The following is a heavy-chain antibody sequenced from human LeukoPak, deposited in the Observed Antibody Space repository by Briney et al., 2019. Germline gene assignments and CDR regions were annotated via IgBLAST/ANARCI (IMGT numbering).Heavy chain of an antibody. D-gene: IGHD3-22*01. CDR1: GFTFDDYG. CDR3: ARGYYYDSSGYPGDY. V-gene: IGHV3-20*04. J-gene: IGHJ4*02. Sequence: GGSLRLSCAASGFTFDDYGMSWVRQAPGKGLEWVSGINWNGGSTGYADSVKGRFTIPRDNAKNSLYLQMNSLRAEDTALYYCARGYYYDSSGYPGDYWGQGTLVTVSS. CDR2: INWNGGST.